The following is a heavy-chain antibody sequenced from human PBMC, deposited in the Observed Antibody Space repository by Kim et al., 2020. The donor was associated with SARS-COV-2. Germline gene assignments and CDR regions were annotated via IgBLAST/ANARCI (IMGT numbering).Heavy chain of an antibody. D-gene: IGHD2-15*01. CDR3: ARGGYSPRYCSGGSCYSYYYYYGMDV. J-gene: IGHJ6*02. V-gene: IGHV1-8*01. CDR1: GYTFTSYD. Sequence: ASVKVSCKASGYTFTSYDINWVRQATGQGLEWMGWMNPNSGNTGYAQKFQGRVTMTRNTSISTAYMELSSLRSEDTAVYYCARGGYSPRYCSGGSCYSYYYYYGMDVWGQGTTVTVSS. CDR2: MNPNSGNT.